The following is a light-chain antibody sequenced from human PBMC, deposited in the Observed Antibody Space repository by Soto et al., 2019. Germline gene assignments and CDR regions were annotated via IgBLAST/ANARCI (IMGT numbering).Light chain of an antibody. CDR3: QQYIDWRPT. CDR2: VAS. V-gene: IGKV3-15*01. Sequence: VMTHSQAPLSVSPGTRATLPCRASQSVSSNLAWYQQNPGQALSPRIFVASIRAAGIPARFSGGGSGPDFTSPFGSLQSEDFAFYCCQQYIDWRPTFGQGTRWIS. J-gene: IGKJ1*01. CDR1: QSVSSN.